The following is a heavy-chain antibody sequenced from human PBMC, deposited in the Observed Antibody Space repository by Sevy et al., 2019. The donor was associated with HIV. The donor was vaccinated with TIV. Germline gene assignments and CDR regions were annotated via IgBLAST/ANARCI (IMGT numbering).Heavy chain of an antibody. CDR1: GFTFSSYG. J-gene: IGHJ6*02. CDR2: IWYDGSNK. V-gene: IGHV3-33*01. CDR3: ARDEEYSYGYYYYYGMDV. Sequence: GSLRLSCAASGFTFSSYGMHWVRQAPGKGLEWVAVIWYDGSNKYYADSVKGRFTISRDNSKNTLYLQMNSLRAEDTAVYYCARDEEYSYGYYYYYGMDVWGQGTTVTVSS. D-gene: IGHD5-18*01.